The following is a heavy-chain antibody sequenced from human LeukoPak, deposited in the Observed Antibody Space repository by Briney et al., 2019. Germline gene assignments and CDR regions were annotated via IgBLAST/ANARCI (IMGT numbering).Heavy chain of an antibody. V-gene: IGHV5-51*01. CDR3: AREPDHCSSTSCYNQNYYYYGMDV. CDR1: GYSFTSYW. CDR2: IYPGGSDT. J-gene: IGHJ6*02. Sequence: GESLKISCKGSGYSFTSYWIGWVRQMPGKGLEWMGIIYPGGSDTRYSPSFQGQVTISADKSISTAYLQWSSLKASDTAMYYCAREPDHCSSTSCYNQNYYYYGMDVWGQGTTVTVSS. D-gene: IGHD2-2*02.